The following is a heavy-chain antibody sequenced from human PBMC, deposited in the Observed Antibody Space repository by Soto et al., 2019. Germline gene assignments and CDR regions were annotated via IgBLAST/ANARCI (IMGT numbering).Heavy chain of an antibody. CDR1: WGPLSSFF. Sequence: PSGTLSPPFPVFWGPLSSFFWGWIPRPPGKGLEWIGYIYYSGSTNYNPSLKSRVTISVDTSKNQFSLKLSSVTAADTAVYYCARDGLDQYYGMDVWGQGTTVTVSS. J-gene: IGHJ6*02. V-gene: IGHV4-59*01. CDR2: IYYSGST. D-gene: IGHD1-1*01. CDR3: ARDGLDQYYGMDV.